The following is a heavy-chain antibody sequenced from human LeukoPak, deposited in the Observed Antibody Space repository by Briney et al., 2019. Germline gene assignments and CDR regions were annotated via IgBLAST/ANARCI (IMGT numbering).Heavy chain of an antibody. J-gene: IGHJ4*02. V-gene: IGHV4-61*08. D-gene: IGHD1-1*01. CDR3: ARDRVRGNANPYFDY. CDR2: IYYSGST. CDR1: GGSISSGGYS. Sequence: SQTLSLTCTVSGGSISSGGYSWSWIRQPPGKGLEWIGYIYYSGSTNYNPSLKSRVTISIDTSKNQFSLKLSSVTAADTAVYYCARDRVRGNANPYFDYWGQGTLVTVSS.